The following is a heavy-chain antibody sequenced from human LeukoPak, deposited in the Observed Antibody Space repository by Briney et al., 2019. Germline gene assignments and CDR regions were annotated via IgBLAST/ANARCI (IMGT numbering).Heavy chain of an antibody. CDR1: AFTFSSYS. CDR2: TSGSGGST. CDR3: AKGDRIAAPSY. J-gene: IGHJ4*02. Sequence: GASLRLSCAASAFTFSSYSMSWVRQAPGKWLEWVSATSGSGGSTYYADSVKGRFTISRDNYKNTLYLQMNSLRAEDTAVYYCAKGDRIAAPSYWGRGTLVTVSS. D-gene: IGHD6-13*01. V-gene: IGHV3-23*01.